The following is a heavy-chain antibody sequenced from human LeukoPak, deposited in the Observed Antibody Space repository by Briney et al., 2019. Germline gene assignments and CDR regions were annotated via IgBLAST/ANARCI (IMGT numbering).Heavy chain of an antibody. J-gene: IGHJ6*02. Sequence: PGRSLRLSCAASGFTFDDYAMHWVRQAPGKGLEWVSGISWNSGSIGYADSVKGRFTISRDNAKNSLYLQMNSLRAEDTALYYCAKAARPDYYYGMDVWGQGTTVTVSS. CDR1: GFTFDDYA. CDR3: AKAARPDYYYGMDV. V-gene: IGHV3-9*01. D-gene: IGHD6-6*01. CDR2: ISWNSGSI.